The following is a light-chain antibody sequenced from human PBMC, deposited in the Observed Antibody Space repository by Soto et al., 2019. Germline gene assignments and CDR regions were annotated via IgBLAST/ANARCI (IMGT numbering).Light chain of an antibody. V-gene: IGLV2-14*01. CDR3: VSYTATDTLV. J-gene: IGLJ1*01. Sequence: QSVLTQPASVSGSRGQSIIISCVGRDTDVGQDKSVSWYQQGPGQAPKLLIFEVTNRPSGVSKRFSGSRSGNTASLTIPGLQPDDEGDYFCVSYTATDTLVFGTGTKLTVL. CDR1: DTDVGQDKS. CDR2: EVT.